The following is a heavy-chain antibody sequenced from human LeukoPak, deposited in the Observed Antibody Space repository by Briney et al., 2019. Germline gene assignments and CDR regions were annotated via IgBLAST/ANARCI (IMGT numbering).Heavy chain of an antibody. CDR3: TTDGYSPSLRARFDP. V-gene: IGHV3-15*01. CDR1: GFTFGDYA. J-gene: IGHJ5*02. CDR2: IKSKTDGGTT. Sequence: GGSLRLSCTASGFTFGDYAMSWFRQAPGKGLEWVGRIKSKTDGGTTDYAAPVKGRFTISRDDSKNTLYLQMNSLKTEDTAVYYCTTDGYSPSLRARFDPWGQGTLVTVSS. D-gene: IGHD6-13*01.